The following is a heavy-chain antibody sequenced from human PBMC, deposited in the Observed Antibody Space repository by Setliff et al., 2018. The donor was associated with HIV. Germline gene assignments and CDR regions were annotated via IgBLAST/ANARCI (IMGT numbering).Heavy chain of an antibody. CDR3: ARQTWEYYDTLTGYYRSPKNFDS. CDR1: GGSINRSNYY. Sequence: SETLSLTCTVPGGSINRSNYYWGWIRQPPGKGLEWIGTISCTGSTYYDPSLKSRVTISLDPSKNQFFLKLSSVTAPDTAIYYCARQTWEYYDTLTGYYRSPKNFDSWGQGTLVTVSS. D-gene: IGHD3-9*01. CDR2: ISCTGST. V-gene: IGHV4-39*01. J-gene: IGHJ4*02.